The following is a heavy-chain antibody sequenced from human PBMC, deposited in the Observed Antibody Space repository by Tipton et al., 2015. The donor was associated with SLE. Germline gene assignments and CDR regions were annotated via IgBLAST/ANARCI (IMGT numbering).Heavy chain of an antibody. J-gene: IGHJ4*02. CDR3: ARHRSGSYYF. CDR2: FYPGGTT. V-gene: IGHV4-61*02. CDR1: GDSMYSGSYY. Sequence: TLSLTCTVSGDSMYSGSYYWSWIRQSAGKGLEWMGRFYPGGTTSYNPSFKSRVTMSADTSKNQFSLKLNSVTAADTAVYYCARHRSGSYYFWGQGTLVTVSS. D-gene: IGHD3-10*01.